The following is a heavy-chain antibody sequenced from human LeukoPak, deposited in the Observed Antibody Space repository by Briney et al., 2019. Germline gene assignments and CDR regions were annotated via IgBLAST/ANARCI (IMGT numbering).Heavy chain of an antibody. V-gene: IGHV3-21*04. CDR2: ITTSSSYI. D-gene: IGHD4-23*01. Sequence: GGSLRLSCAASGFTFSIYSMHWVRQAPGKGLEWVSSITTSSSYISYADSVKGRFTISRDNAKNSLFLQMNSLRAEDTAVYYCAKKGTTVVTDYFDYWGQGTLVTVSS. CDR1: GFTFSIYS. CDR3: AKKGTTVVTDYFDY. J-gene: IGHJ4*02.